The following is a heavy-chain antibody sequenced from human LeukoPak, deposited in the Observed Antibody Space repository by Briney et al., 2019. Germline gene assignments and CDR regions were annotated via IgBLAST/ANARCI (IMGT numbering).Heavy chain of an antibody. CDR1: GASINGYF. J-gene: IGHJ3*01. CDR3: ARDRRGSYYTFDL. D-gene: IGHD1-26*01. CDR2: VPHTGAT. Sequence: SETLSLTCSVSGASINGYFWNWVRQTPEKGLEWIGYVPHTGATTKNPSLKSRVSITIDTSKSQISLSMTSVTAADTALYYCARDRRGSYYTFDLRGPGTIVSVS. V-gene: IGHV4-59*01.